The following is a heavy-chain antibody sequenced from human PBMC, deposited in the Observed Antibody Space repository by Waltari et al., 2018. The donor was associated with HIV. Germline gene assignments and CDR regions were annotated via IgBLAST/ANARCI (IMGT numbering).Heavy chain of an antibody. J-gene: IGHJ4*02. D-gene: IGHD3-16*01. CDR2: ISFDLKNK. Sequence: QVQLVESGGGVVQPGRSLRLSCAASGFTFNTYAMHWVRQAPGKGREWVAMISFDLKNKLYADTVSGRITISRDNSKNTLYLQMNNLRSEETAVYYCAKDRTLRMMGYYFDNWGQGTLVTVSS. V-gene: IGHV3-30*18. CDR1: GFTFNTYA. CDR3: AKDRTLRMMGYYFDN.